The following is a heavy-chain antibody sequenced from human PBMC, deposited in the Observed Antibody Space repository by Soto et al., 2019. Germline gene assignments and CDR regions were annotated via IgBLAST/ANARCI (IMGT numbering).Heavy chain of an antibody. Sequence: ASVKVSCKASGYTFISCGMHWVRQAPGQRLEWMGWINAGNGNTKYSQKFQDRVTITRDTSASTAYMELSRLRSEDTAVYYCARELGYNYDYYYYGMDVWGQGTTVTVSS. CDR3: ARELGYNYDYYYYGMDV. J-gene: IGHJ6*02. D-gene: IGHD1-1*01. V-gene: IGHV1-3*01. CDR2: INAGNGNT. CDR1: GYTFISCG.